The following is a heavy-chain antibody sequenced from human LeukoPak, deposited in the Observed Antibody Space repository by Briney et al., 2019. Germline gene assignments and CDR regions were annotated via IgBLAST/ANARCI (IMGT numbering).Heavy chain of an antibody. Sequence: SETLSLTCIVSGGSIRSSFWSWIRQPPGKELEWIAYMYYSGSTNSNPSLKSRVTVSVDPSKNQFSLKLSSVTAADSAVYYCARHVSVGNLCYFDYWGQGILVTVSS. CDR3: ARHVSVGNLCYFDY. J-gene: IGHJ4*02. CDR2: MYYSGST. CDR1: GGSIRSSF. D-gene: IGHD1-26*01. V-gene: IGHV4-59*08.